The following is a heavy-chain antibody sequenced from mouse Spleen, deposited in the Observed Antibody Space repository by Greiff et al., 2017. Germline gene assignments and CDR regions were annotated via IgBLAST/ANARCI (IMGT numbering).Heavy chain of an antibody. D-gene: IGHD2-4*01. CDR1: GYTFTDYY. J-gene: IGHJ3*01. V-gene: IGHV1-26*01. Sequence: VQLQQSGPELVKPGASVKISCKASGYTFTDYYMNWVKQSHGKSLEWIGDINPNNGGTSYNQKFKGKATLTVDKSSSTAYMELRSLTSEDSAVYYCAGLRSFFAYWGQGTLVTVSA. CDR3: AGLRSFFAY. CDR2: INPNNGGT.